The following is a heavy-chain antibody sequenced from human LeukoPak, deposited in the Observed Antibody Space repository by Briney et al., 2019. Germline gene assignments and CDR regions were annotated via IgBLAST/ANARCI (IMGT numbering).Heavy chain of an antibody. CDR2: ISWNSGSI. J-gene: IGHJ4*02. V-gene: IGHV3-9*01. CDR3: ARANDFWSGLADY. CDR1: GFTFDDYA. Sequence: GGSLRLSCAASGFTFDDYAMHWVRQAPGKGLEWVSGISWNSGSIGYADSVKGRFTISRDNAKNSLYLQMNSLRAEDTAVYYCARANDFWSGLADYWGQGTLVTVSS. D-gene: IGHD3-3*01.